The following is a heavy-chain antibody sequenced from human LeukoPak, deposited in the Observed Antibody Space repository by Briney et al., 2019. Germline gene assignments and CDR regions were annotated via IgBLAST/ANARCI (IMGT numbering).Heavy chain of an antibody. D-gene: IGHD3-3*02. V-gene: IGHV4-34*01. J-gene: IGHJ4*02. CDR3: ATFPRFDY. CDR1: GGSFSGYY. Sequence: SETLSLTCAVYGGSFSGYYWSWIRQPPGKGLEWIGEINHSGSTNYNPSLKSRVTISVDTSKNQFSLKLSSVTAADTAVYYCATFPRFDYWGQGTLVTVSS. CDR2: INHSGST.